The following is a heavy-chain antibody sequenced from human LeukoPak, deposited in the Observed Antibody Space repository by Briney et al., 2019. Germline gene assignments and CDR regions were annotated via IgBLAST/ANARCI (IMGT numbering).Heavy chain of an antibody. V-gene: IGHV1-8*01. J-gene: IGHJ5*02. CDR1: GYTSTSYD. CDR2: MKPNSGNT. D-gene: IGHD2-21*02. Sequence: ASLKDSCKASGYTSTSYDINWVRPSTGQGLEWMGWMKPNSGNTGYAQKFQGRVTMTRNTSISTAYMELSSLRSEDTAVYYCARTAYCGGDCYSDWFDPWGQGTLVTVSS. CDR3: ARTAYCGGDCYSDWFDP.